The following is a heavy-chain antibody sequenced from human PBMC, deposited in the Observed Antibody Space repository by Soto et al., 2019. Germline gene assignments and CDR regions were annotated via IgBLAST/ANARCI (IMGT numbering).Heavy chain of an antibody. CDR1: GGTFSNYA. Sequence: GASVKVSCKASGGTFSNYAINWVRQAPGQGLEWMGGFIPIFDAANYAQNFRGRFTITADESTSTAYMELSGLRSEDTAMYYCARKAESYGFDIWGQGTLVTVSS. CDR2: FIPIFDAA. CDR3: ARKAESYGFDI. V-gene: IGHV1-69*13. D-gene: IGHD3-10*01. J-gene: IGHJ3*02.